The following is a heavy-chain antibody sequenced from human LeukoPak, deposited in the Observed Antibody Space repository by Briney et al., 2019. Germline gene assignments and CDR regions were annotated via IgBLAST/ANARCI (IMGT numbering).Heavy chain of an antibody. Sequence: PGGSLRLSCAASGFTLRSKARTWVRQAPGKGLECVSGITSGGDTPYYAESVRDRFTLSRANSRNTLYLQLNNLRAEDTAIYYCAKAYGTNGYYQLPIDFWGQGTLVTVSS. CDR3: AKAYGTNGYYQLPIDF. J-gene: IGHJ4*02. D-gene: IGHD3-22*01. V-gene: IGHV3-23*01. CDR1: GFTLRSKA. CDR2: ITSGGDTP.